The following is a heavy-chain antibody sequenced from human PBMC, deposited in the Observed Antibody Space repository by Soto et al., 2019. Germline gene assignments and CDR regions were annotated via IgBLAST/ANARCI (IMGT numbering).Heavy chain of an antibody. D-gene: IGHD1-26*01. CDR1: GGSISSGDYY. J-gene: IGHJ4*02. Sequence: PSETLSLTCTVSGGSISSGDYYWSWIRQPPGEGPEWIGYIYYSGSTYYNPSLKSRLTISVDTSKNQFSLKLSSVTAADTAVYYCARGGWELPFDYWGQGTLVTVSS. CDR3: ARGGWELPFDY. V-gene: IGHV4-30-4*01. CDR2: IYYSGST.